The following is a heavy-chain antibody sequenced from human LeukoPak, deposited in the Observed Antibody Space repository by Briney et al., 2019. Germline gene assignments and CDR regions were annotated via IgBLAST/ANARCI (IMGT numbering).Heavy chain of an antibody. CDR3: ARLYYYVSGTYSRYFDY. D-gene: IGHD3-10*01. CDR1: GFTVSISF. J-gene: IGHJ4*02. CDR2: IYGRGTT. V-gene: IGHV3-53*01. Sequence: PGGSLTLSCAASGFTVSISFMTWVRQAPGQGLESVSIIYGRGTTHYADSVRGRFTIARDTSKNTLYLQMNSLRAEDTAIYYCARLYYYVSGTYSRYFDYWGQGTLVTVSS.